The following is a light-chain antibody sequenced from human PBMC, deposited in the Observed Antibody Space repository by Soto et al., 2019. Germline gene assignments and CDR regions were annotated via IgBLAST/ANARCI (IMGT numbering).Light chain of an antibody. V-gene: IGLV1-40*01. Sequence: QLVLTQPPSASGAPGQRVTISCTGSSSNIGAGYDVHWYQQLPGTAPKLLIYGNSNRPSGVPDRFSGSKSGTSASLAITGLQAEDEADYYCQSYDSSLSGYVFGTGTKVTVL. CDR1: SSNIGAGYD. CDR3: QSYDSSLSGYV. J-gene: IGLJ1*01. CDR2: GNS.